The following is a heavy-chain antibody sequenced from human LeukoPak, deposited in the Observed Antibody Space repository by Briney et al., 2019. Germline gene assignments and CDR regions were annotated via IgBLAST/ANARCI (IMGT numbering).Heavy chain of an antibody. V-gene: IGHV4-59*01. CDR1: GGSITSYY. D-gene: IGHD2-2*01. CDR3: ARRDCGSTSCPFGY. CDR2: VSYSGST. Sequence: SETLSLTCTVSGGSITSYYWSWIRQPSGKGLEWIGYVSYSGSTNYNPSPKSRVTISVDTSMNRFSLKLNSVTAADTAVYYCARRDCGSTSCPFGYWGQGTLVTVSS. J-gene: IGHJ4*02.